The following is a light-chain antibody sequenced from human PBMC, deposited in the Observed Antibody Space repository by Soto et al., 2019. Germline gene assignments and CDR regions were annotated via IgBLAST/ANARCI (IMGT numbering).Light chain of an antibody. J-gene: IGKJ1*01. CDR2: KAS. V-gene: IGKV1-5*03. Sequence: QMNQSPSTLSASVGDRVTITCRASPSISSWLAWYQQKPGKAPKLLIYKASSLESGVPSRFSGSGSGTEFTLTISSLQPDDFATYYCQQYNSYWTFGQGTKVEIK. CDR3: QQYNSYWT. CDR1: PSISSW.